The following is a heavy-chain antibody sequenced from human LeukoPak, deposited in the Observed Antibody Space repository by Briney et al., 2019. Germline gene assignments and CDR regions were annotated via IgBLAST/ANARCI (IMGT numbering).Heavy chain of an antibody. V-gene: IGHV3-21*01. CDR2: INSASNFI. D-gene: IGHD3-22*01. CDR1: NNSW. CDR3: ARDSPYYFDSSGDYVSDY. Sequence: PGGSLRLSCAASNNSWLHWVRQAPGKGLEWVSSINSASNFIYYADSVKGRFTISRDNAKNSLYLQMSSLKVEDTAVYYCARDSPYYFDSSGDYVSDYWGQGALVTVSS. J-gene: IGHJ4*02.